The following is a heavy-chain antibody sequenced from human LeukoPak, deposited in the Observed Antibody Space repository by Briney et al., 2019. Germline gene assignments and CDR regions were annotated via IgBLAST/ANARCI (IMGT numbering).Heavy chain of an antibody. D-gene: IGHD6-19*01. V-gene: IGHV3-23*01. Sequence: GSLRLSCAASGFTFSSYAMSWVRQAPGKGLEWVSAISGSGGSTYYADSVKGRFTISRDNSKNTLYLQMNSLRAEDTAVYYCARDQGAVAIYWYFDLWGRGTLVTVSS. CDR3: ARDQGAVAIYWYFDL. CDR2: ISGSGGST. CDR1: GFTFSSYA. J-gene: IGHJ2*01.